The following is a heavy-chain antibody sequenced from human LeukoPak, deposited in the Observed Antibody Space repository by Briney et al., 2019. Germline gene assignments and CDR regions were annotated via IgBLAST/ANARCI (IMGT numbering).Heavy chain of an antibody. V-gene: IGHV3-23*01. CDR1: RFVFTDYA. CDR2: ISGSGGNT. Sequence: GGSLRLSCVHSRFVFTDYAMRWVRPALRKGLEWVSLISGSGGNTYYADSGKCRFTISRDNSKNTLYLQMNSLRAEDTAIYYCAKGPVVPVATYFFDYWGQGTLVTVSS. D-gene: IGHD2-2*01. CDR3: AKGPVVPVATYFFDY. J-gene: IGHJ4*02.